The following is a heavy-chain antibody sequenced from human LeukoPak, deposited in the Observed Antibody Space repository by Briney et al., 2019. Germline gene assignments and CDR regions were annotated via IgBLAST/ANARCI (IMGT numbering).Heavy chain of an antibody. D-gene: IGHD4-23*01. CDR1: GGTFSGYA. J-gene: IGHJ4*02. Sequence: VKVSCKASGGTFSGYAISWVRQAPGQGLEWMGRIIPILGIANYAQKFQGRVTITADKSTSTAYMELSSLRSEDTAVYYCAREATDDYGGNSGDYFDYWGQGTLVTVSS. CDR3: AREATDDYGGNSGDYFDY. V-gene: IGHV1-69*04. CDR2: IIPILGIA.